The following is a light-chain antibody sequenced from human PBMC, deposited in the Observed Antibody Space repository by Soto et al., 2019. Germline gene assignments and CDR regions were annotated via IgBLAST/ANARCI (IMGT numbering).Light chain of an antibody. CDR3: QSYDSSSWV. J-gene: IGLJ3*02. CDR2: GNS. V-gene: IGLV1-40*01. CDR1: SSNIGAGYD. Sequence: QSVLTQPPSVSGAPGQRVTISCTGSSSNIGAGYDVHWYQQLPGTAPKLLIYGNSNRPSGVPDRFSGSKSGTSASLAITGLQAEDEAAYYCQSYDSSSWVFGGGTKLTVL.